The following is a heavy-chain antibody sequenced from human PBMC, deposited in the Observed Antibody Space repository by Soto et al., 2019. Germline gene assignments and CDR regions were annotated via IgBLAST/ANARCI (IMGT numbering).Heavy chain of an antibody. V-gene: IGHV4-59*01. CDR2: IYYSGST. J-gene: IGHJ6*03. Sequence: SETLSLTCTVSGGSISSYYWSWIRQPPGKGLEWIGYIYYSGSTNYNPSLKSRVTISVDTSKNQFSLKLSSVTAADTAVYYCARDLGGYSGYYYTDVWGKGTTVTVSS. CDR3: ARDLGGYSGYYYTDV. CDR1: GGSISSYY. D-gene: IGHD5-12*01.